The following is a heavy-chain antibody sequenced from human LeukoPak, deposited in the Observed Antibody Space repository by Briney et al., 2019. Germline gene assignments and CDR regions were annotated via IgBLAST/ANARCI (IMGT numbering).Heavy chain of an antibody. CDR2: ISSNGGST. Sequence: PGGSLRLSCAPSGFTFSSYAMHWVRPAPGKGLEYVSAISSNGGSTYYANSVTGRFTISRDNSKNTLYLQMGSLRAEDLAVYYCARASSSSFFSAFDIWGQGTMVTVSS. CDR3: ARASSSSFFSAFDI. D-gene: IGHD6-13*01. J-gene: IGHJ3*02. CDR1: GFTFSSYA. V-gene: IGHV3-64*01.